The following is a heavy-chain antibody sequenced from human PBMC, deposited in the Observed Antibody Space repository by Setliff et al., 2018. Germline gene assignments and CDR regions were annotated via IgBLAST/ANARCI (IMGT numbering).Heavy chain of an antibody. D-gene: IGHD2-2*01. J-gene: IGHJ3*02. V-gene: IGHV1-18*01. CDR1: GYTLISYG. CDR2: ISAYNGNT. Sequence: VASVKVSCKASGYTLISYGISWVRQAPGRGLEWMGWISAYNGNTNYAQKLQGRVTMTTDTSTSTAYMELRSLRSDDTAVYYCARVLFHCSSTSCYLDAFDIWGQGTMVTVSS. CDR3: ARVLFHCSSTSCYLDAFDI.